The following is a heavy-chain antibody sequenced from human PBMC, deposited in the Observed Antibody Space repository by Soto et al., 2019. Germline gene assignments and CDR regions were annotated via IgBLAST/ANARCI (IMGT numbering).Heavy chain of an antibody. J-gene: IGHJ5*02. V-gene: IGHV1-3*01. Sequence: QVQLVQSGAEVKKPGASVKVSCKASGYTFTNYAMHWVRQAPGQRLEWMGWINAGNGNTKYSQKFQGRVTITRDTSASTAYMELSSLRSEDTAVYYCAREGERSWFDPWGQGTLVTVSS. CDR1: GYTFTNYA. CDR3: AREGERSWFDP. D-gene: IGHD3-16*01. CDR2: INAGNGNT.